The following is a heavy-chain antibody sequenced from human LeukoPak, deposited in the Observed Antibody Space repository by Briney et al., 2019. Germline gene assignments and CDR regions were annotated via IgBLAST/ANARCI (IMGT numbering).Heavy chain of an antibody. CDR1: GFTVSSNY. V-gene: IGHV3-66*02. D-gene: IGHD4-17*01. CDR2: IYSGGST. J-gene: IGHJ3*02. Sequence: PGGSLRLSCAASGFTVSSNYMSWVRQAPGKGLEWVSVIYSGGSTYYADSVKGRFTISRDNSKNTLYLQMNSLRAEDTAVYYCARGHDGDAPEDAFDIWGQGTMVTVSS. CDR3: ARGHDGDAPEDAFDI.